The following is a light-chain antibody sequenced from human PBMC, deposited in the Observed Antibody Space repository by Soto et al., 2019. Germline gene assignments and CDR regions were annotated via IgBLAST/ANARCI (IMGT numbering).Light chain of an antibody. CDR1: QNVLSN. CDR2: GAS. J-gene: IGKJ1*01. Sequence: EIVLTQSPATLSLSPGEGATLSCRASQNVLSNLAWYQQKPGQAPRLLIYGASTRATGIPDRFSGSGSGTDFTLTIARLEPGDFAVYYCQQYGNSPQTFGQGTKVDI. V-gene: IGKV3-20*01. CDR3: QQYGNSPQT.